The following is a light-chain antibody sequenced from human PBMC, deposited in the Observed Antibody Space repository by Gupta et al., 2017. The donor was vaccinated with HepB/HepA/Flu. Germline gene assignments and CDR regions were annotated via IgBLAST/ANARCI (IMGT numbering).Light chain of an antibody. CDR1: QSVSSY. J-gene: IGKJ1*01. CDR3: QHRSNWPPWT. CDR2: GAS. Sequence: EIVLTQSPATLSLSPGERATLSCRASQSVSSYLAWYQQKPGQAPRLLIYGASNRDTGIPARFSGSGYGKDLTLTISSREQEDFAVYYCQHRSNWPPWTFGQGTKVEIK. V-gene: IGKV3-11*01.